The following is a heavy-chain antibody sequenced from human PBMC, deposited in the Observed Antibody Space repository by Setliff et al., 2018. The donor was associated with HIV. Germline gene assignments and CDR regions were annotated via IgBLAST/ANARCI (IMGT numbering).Heavy chain of an antibody. V-gene: IGHV3-7*03. D-gene: IGHD5-18*01. Sequence: PGGSLRLSCAASRFTLSNYWMSWVRQAPGKGLEWMANIKQDGSEESYVDSVKGRFTISRDNAKNSLYLQMNSLRAEDPAVYYCAKDGPALDTAKDYWGQGTLVTVSS. J-gene: IGHJ4*02. CDR3: AKDGPALDTAKDY. CDR2: IKQDGSEE. CDR1: RFTLSNYW.